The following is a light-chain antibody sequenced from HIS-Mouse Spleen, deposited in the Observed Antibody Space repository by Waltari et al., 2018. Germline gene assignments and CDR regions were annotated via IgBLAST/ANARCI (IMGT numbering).Light chain of an antibody. Sequence: DIVMTQSPDSLAVSLGERAPINCKSSQSVLYSSNNKNYLAWYQQKPGQPPKLLIYWASTRESGVPDQFSGSGSGTDFTLTISSLQAEDVAVYYCQQYYSTPYTFGQGTKLEIK. CDR1: QSVLYSSNNKNY. V-gene: IGKV4-1*01. J-gene: IGKJ2*01. CDR2: WAS. CDR3: QQYYSTPYT.